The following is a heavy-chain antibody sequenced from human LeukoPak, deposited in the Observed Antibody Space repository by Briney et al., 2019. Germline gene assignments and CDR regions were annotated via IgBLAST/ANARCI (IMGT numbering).Heavy chain of an antibody. CDR2: IYHSGST. D-gene: IGHD1-7*01. CDR3: ARAAVEFNWNYEFNWFDP. CDR1: GYSISSGYY. V-gene: IGHV4-38-2*02. Sequence: SETLSLTCTVSGYSISSGYYWGWIRQPPGKGLEWIGSIYHSGSTNYNPSLKSRVTISVDTSKNQFSLKLSSVTAADTAVYYCARAAVEFNWNYEFNWFDPWGQGTLVTVSS. J-gene: IGHJ5*02.